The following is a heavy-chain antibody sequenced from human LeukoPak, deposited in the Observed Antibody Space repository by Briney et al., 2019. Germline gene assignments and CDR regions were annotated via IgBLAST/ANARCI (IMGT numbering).Heavy chain of an antibody. D-gene: IGHD6-13*01. CDR3: ARDCHHSSSWYEDWFDP. CDR1: GGSISSYY. J-gene: IGHJ5*02. CDR2: IYYSGST. V-gene: IGHV4-59*01. Sequence: KPSETLSLTCTVSGGSISSYYWSWIRQPPGKGLEWIGYIYYSGSTNYNPSLKSRVTISVDTSKNQFSLKLSSVTAADTAVYYCARDCHHSSSWYEDWFDPWGQGTLVTVSS.